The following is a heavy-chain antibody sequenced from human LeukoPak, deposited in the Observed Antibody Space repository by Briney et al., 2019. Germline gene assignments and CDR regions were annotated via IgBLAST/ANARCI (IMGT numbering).Heavy chain of an antibody. J-gene: IGHJ4*02. CDR3: ARGPSGYHNT. Sequence: EASVKVSCKTSGYTFTSYAMNWVRQAPGQGLEFMGWISTGTGNPTYAQGFTGRFVFSLDTSVSTAYLQISTLKPEDTAVYYCARGPSGYHNTGGQGTLVTVSS. D-gene: IGHD5-12*01. V-gene: IGHV7-4-1*02. CDR2: ISTGTGNP. CDR1: GYTFTSYA.